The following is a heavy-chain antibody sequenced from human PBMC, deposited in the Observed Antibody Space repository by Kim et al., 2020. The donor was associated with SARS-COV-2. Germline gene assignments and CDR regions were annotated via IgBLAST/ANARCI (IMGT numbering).Heavy chain of an antibody. CDR2: INHSGST. CDR3: AREVRWPPSVYYYYGMDV. Sequence: SETLSLTCAVYGGSFSGYYWSWIRQLPGKGLEWIGEINHSGSTNYNPSLKSRVTISVDTSKNQFSLKLSSVTAADTAVYYCAREVRWPPSVYYYYGMDVWGQGTTVTVSS. CDR1: GGSFSGYY. D-gene: IGHD4-17*01. V-gene: IGHV4-34*01. J-gene: IGHJ6*02.